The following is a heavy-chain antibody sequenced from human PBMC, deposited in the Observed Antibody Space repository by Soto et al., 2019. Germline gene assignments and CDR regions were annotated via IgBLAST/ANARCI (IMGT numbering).Heavy chain of an antibody. J-gene: IGHJ2*01. CDR2: IIPMFGTP. CDR3: AREGGAAPGARREWYLDL. D-gene: IGHD6-25*01. V-gene: IGHV1-69*06. CDR1: GGTFSSHG. Sequence: QVQLVQSGAEVKKPGSSVKVSCKASGGTFSSHGITWVRQAPGQGLEWMGGIIPMFGTPKYAQRFQGRVSITADKSTTTAYMELSSLRSEDTAVYYCAREGGAAPGARREWYLDLWGRGTLVSVSS.